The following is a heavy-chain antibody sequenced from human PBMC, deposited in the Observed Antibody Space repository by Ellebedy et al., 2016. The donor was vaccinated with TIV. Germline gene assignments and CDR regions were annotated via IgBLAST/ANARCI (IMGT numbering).Heavy chain of an antibody. D-gene: IGHD6-19*01. Sequence: GGSLRLXCAASGFTFSSYWMHWVRQDPGKGLVWLSRTDSDGSNTNYADSVKGRFTISRDNAKNSLYLQMNSLRTEDTAVYYCAGPYSGGWYGPGYWGQGTLVTVSS. CDR3: AGPYSGGWYGPGY. CDR2: TDSDGSNT. J-gene: IGHJ4*02. CDR1: GFTFSSYW. V-gene: IGHV3-74*01.